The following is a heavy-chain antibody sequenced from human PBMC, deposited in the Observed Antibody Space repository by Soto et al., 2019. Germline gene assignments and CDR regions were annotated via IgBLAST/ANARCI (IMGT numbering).Heavy chain of an antibody. D-gene: IGHD3-16*01. J-gene: IGHJ2*01. CDR3: ARDMKRSLPYWFSDL. V-gene: IGHV3-30-3*01. Sequence: QAQLAESGGGVVQPGRSLRLSCEASGFIFRNYGIHWVRQAPGQGLEWVAVISYDGSKEHYGDSVKGRFTISRDNSKKTVYLQMNNLRAEDTAVYYCARDMKRSLPYWFSDLWGRGTLVTVSP. CDR1: GFIFRNYG. CDR2: ISYDGSKE.